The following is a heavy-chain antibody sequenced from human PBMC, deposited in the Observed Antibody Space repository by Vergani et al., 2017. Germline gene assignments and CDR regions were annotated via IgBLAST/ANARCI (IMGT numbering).Heavy chain of an antibody. Sequence: QVQLQESGPGLVKPSETLSLTCTVSGGSISSYYWSWIRQPAGKGLEWIGRIYTSGSTNYNPSLKSRVTMSVDTSKNQFSLKLSSVTAADTAVYYCARQAAVADPDEYFQHWGQGTLVTVSS. D-gene: IGHD6-19*01. V-gene: IGHV4-4*07. CDR3: ARQAAVADPDEYFQH. CDR1: GGSISSYY. CDR2: IYTSGST. J-gene: IGHJ1*01.